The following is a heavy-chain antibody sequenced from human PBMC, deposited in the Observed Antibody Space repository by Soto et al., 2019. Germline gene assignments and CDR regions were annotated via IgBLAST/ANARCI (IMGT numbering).Heavy chain of an antibody. Sequence: PGESLKISCKGSGYSFTSYWIGWVRQMPGKGLEWMGIIYPGDSETRYSPSFQGQVTISADKSISTAYLQWSSLKASDTAMYYCARGDYVKDSYMDVWGKGTTVTVSS. V-gene: IGHV5-51*01. CDR1: GYSFTSYW. J-gene: IGHJ6*03. D-gene: IGHD4-17*01. CDR2: IYPGDSET. CDR3: ARGDYVKDSYMDV.